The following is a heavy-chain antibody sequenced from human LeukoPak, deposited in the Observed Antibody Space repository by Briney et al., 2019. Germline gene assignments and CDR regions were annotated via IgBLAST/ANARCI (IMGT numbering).Heavy chain of an antibody. V-gene: IGHV3-48*01. CDR1: GFTFSSYS. D-gene: IGHD3-3*01. Sequence: PGGSLRLSCAVSGFTFSSYSMNWVRQAPGKGLEWVSYISSSSSTIYYADSVKGRFTISRDNAKNSLYLQMNSLRAEDTAVYYCARLETTYYDFWSGYCPFWGQGTLVTVSS. CDR2: ISSSSSTI. J-gene: IGHJ4*02. CDR3: ARLETTYYDFWSGYCPF.